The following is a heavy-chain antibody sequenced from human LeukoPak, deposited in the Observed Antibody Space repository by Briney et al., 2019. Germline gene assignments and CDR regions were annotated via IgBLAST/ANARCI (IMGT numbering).Heavy chain of an antibody. CDR3: ARGPNLVYFDY. CDR1: GFTFSSYW. CDR2: IYSGGST. V-gene: IGHV3-53*01. Sequence: GGSLRLSCAASGFTFSSYWMSWVRQAPGKGLEWVSVIYSGGSTYYADSVKSRFTISRDNSKNTLYLQMNSLRAEDTAVYYCARGPNLVYFDYWGQGTLVTVSS. J-gene: IGHJ4*02. D-gene: IGHD6-6*01.